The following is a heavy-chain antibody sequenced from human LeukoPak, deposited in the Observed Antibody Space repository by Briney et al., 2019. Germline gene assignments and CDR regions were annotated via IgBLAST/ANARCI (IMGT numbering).Heavy chain of an antibody. Sequence: GASVKVSCKASGYTFTGYYMHWVRQAPGQGLEWMGWINPNSGGTNYALKFQGGVTMTRDTSISTAYMELGRLRSDDTAVYYCARFSSGWSFDHWGQGTLVTVSS. CDR3: ARFSSGWSFDH. CDR1: GYTFTGYY. CDR2: INPNSGGT. J-gene: IGHJ4*02. V-gene: IGHV1-2*02. D-gene: IGHD6-19*01.